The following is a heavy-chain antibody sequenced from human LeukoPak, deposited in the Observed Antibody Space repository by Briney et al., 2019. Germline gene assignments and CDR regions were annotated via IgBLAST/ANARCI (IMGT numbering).Heavy chain of an antibody. V-gene: IGHV3-23*01. D-gene: IGHD2-2*03. Sequence: GGSLRLSCAASGFTFSSYSMNWVRQAPGKGLEWVSAISGSGGSTYYADSVKGRFTISRDNSKNTLYLQMNSLRAEDTAVYYCARSRMGRGYWAFDIWGQGTMVTVSS. J-gene: IGHJ3*02. CDR1: GFTFSSYS. CDR2: ISGSGGST. CDR3: ARSRMGRGYWAFDI.